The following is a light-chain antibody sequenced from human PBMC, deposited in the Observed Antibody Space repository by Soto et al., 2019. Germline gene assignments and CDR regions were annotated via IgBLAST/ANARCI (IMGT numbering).Light chain of an antibody. CDR1: SSNIGSST. CDR2: SNN. J-gene: IGLJ3*02. V-gene: IGLV1-44*01. Sequence: QSVLTQPPSASGTPGQRVTISCSGSSSNIGSSTVNWYQQLPGAAPKLLIYSNNQRPSGVPDRFSGSKSGTSASLAINGLQTEVEVDYFCAAWDDSLNVSFGGGTKLTVL. CDR3: AAWDDSLNVS.